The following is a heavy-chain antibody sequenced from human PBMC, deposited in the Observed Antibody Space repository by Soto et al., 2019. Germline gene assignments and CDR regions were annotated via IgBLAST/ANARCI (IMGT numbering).Heavy chain of an antibody. J-gene: IGHJ4*02. D-gene: IGHD3-22*01. CDR2: IWYDGSNK. Sequence: QVQRVESGGGGVQPGRSLRLSCAASGFTFSSYGMHWVRQAPGKGLEWVAVIWYDGSNKYYADSVKCRFTISRDNSKNTLYLKMNGLSAEYMAVYYCARDAEPSIGYASFLFDYWGQGTLVTVSS. V-gene: IGHV3-33*01. CDR3: ARDAEPSIGYASFLFDY. CDR1: GFTFSSYG.